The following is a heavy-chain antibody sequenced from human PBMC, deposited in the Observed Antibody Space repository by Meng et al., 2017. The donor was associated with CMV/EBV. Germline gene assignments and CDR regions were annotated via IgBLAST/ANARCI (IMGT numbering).Heavy chain of an antibody. CDR2: IIPIFGTA. Sequence: SVKVSCKASGGTFSSYAISWVRQAPGQGLEWMGGIIPIFGTANYAQKFQGRVTITTDESTSTAYMELSSLRSEDTAVYYCARRGPPADPGRLYYYYGMDVWGQGTTVTVSS. CDR1: GGTFSSYA. V-gene: IGHV1-69*05. CDR3: ARRGPPADPGRLYYYYGMDV. D-gene: IGHD2-2*01. J-gene: IGHJ6*02.